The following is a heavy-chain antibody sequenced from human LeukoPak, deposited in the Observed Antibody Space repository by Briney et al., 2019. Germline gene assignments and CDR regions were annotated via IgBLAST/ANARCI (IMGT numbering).Heavy chain of an antibody. J-gene: IGHJ3*02. CDR2: ISGSGGST. Sequence: PGGSLRLSCAASGFTFSSYAMSWVRQAPGKGLEWVSAISGSGGSTYYADSVKGRFTISRDNSKNTLYLQMNSLRAEDTAVYYCAKDHTLGEHMIPREDAFDIWGQGTMVTVSS. D-gene: IGHD3-10*01. CDR3: AKDHTLGEHMIPREDAFDI. V-gene: IGHV3-23*01. CDR1: GFTFSSYA.